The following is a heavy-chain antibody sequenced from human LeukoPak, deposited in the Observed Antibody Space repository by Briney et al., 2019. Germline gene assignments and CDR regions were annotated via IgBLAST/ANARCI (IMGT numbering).Heavy chain of an antibody. J-gene: IGHJ4*02. V-gene: IGHV3-11*06. Sequence: PGGSLRLSCAASVLIFSDYYMSCIRQAPGKGLEWVSSISSSSSYIYYADSVKGRLTIYRDNAKNSLYLQMISLRAEDTAVYYCARYDIEAAGTARYFDYWGQGNVVRVS. CDR1: VLIFSDYY. CDR3: ARYDIEAAGTARYFDY. CDR2: ISSSSSYI. D-gene: IGHD6-13*01.